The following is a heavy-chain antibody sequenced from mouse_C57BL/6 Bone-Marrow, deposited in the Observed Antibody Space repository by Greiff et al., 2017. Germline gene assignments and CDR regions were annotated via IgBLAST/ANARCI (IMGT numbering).Heavy chain of an antibody. CDR2: IDPSDSYT. J-gene: IGHJ1*03. V-gene: IGHV1-69*01. CDR3: AKGDGYIWYCDV. D-gene: IGHD2-3*01. Sequence: VQLQQPGAELVMPGASVKLSCKASGYTFTSYWMHWVKQRPGQGLEWIGEIDPSDSYTNYNQKFKGKYTLTVDKSSSTDYMQLSSLTSEDSAVYYCAKGDGYIWYCDVWGTGTTVTVSS. CDR1: GYTFTSYW.